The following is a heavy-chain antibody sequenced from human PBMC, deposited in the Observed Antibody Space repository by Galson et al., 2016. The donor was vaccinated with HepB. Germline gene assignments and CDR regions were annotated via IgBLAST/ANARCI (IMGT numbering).Heavy chain of an antibody. CDR3: AKDHGNRWLNNWFDP. D-gene: IGHD6-19*01. Sequence: SLRLSCAASGFTFSNYGMHWIRQAPGKGLEWVAVMSHDGSHIFYVDSVKGRFSISRDNSKNTLYLQMNSLRDEDTAVYYCAKDHGNRWLNNWFDPWGQETLVTVSS. V-gene: IGHV3-30*18. CDR1: GFTFSNYG. J-gene: IGHJ5*02. CDR2: MSHDGSHI.